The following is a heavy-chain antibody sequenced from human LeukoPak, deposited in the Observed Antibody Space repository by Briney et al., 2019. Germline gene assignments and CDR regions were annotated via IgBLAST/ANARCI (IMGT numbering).Heavy chain of an antibody. CDR2: IYPGDSDT. CDR1: GYSFTSYW. D-gene: IGHD3-3*01. J-gene: IGHJ6*02. CDR3: ARQGNYDFWSGPYYYGMGV. Sequence: GESLKISCKGSGYSFTSYWIGWVRQMPGKGLEWMGIIYPGDSDTRYSPSFQGQVSISADKSISTAYLQWSSLKASDTAMYYCARQGNYDFWSGPYYYGMGVWGQGTTVTVSS. V-gene: IGHV5-51*01.